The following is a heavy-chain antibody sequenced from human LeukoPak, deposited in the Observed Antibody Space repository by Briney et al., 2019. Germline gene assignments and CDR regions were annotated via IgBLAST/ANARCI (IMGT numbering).Heavy chain of an antibody. CDR3: ARLIAADPQLDC. CDR1: GGSISSGGYY. CDR2: IYHSGDT. J-gene: IGHJ4*02. D-gene: IGHD6-13*01. Sequence: PSQTLSLTCTVSGGSISSGGYYWSWIRQPPGKGLEWIGYIYHSGDTYSNPSLKGRATVSMDRSRNQFSLNLRSVTAADTAVYYCARLIAADPQLDCWGQGTLVTVSS. V-gene: IGHV4-30-2*01.